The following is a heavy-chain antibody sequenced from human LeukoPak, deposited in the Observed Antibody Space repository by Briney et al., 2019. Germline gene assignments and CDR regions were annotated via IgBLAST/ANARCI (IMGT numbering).Heavy chain of an antibody. CDR2: IPYDGSDE. V-gene: IGHV3-30*06. CDR3: ARAGMDYYDSSGYPWAEYFQH. CDR1: GFTFSSYG. J-gene: IGHJ1*01. D-gene: IGHD3-22*01. Sequence: PGGSLRLSCAASGFTFSSYGIHWVRQAPGKGLEWVAFIPYDGSDEYYADSVRGRFTISRDNSKNTLYLQMNSLRAEDTAVYYCARAGMDYYDSSGYPWAEYFQHWGQGTLVTVSS.